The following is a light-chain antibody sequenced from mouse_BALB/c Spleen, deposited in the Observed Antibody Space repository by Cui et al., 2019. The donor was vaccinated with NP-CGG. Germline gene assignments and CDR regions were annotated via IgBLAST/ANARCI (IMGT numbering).Light chain of an antibody. CDR2: GTN. V-gene: IGLV1*01. CDR3: ALWYSNHWV. Sequence: QAVVTQESALTTSPGETVTLTCRSSTGAVTTGNYANWVQEKPDHLFTGLIGGTNNRAPGVPARFSGSLIGDKAALTIPGTQTEDEAIYFCALWYSNHWVFGGGTKLTVL. J-gene: IGLJ1*01. CDR1: TGAVTTGNY.